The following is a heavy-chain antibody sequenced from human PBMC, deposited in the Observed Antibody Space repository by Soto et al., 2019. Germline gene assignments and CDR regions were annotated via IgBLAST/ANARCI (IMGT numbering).Heavy chain of an antibody. CDR2: ISADNGNT. V-gene: IGHV1-18*01. CDR3: ARERGSYALDY. D-gene: IGHD1-26*01. J-gene: IGHJ4*02. CDR1: GYTFTNYG. Sequence: QVQLVQSGAEVKKPGASVKVSCKASGYTFTNYGISWVRQAPGQGLEWMGWISADNGNTNYAQKLQDRVTMTTDTSTSTAYTELRSLRSDDTAGYYFARERGSYALDYWGQGTLVTVSS.